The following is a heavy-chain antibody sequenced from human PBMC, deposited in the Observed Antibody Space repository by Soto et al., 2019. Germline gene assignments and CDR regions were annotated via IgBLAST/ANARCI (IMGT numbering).Heavy chain of an antibody. D-gene: IGHD6-19*01. V-gene: IGHV3-15*01. J-gene: IGHJ6*02. Sequence: EMQLVESGGGLVKPGGSLRLSCAASGFTFSNAWMNWVRQAPGKGLEWVGRIKRETDGGTTDYAAPVKGRFTISRDDSKNTLYLQMNSLRAEDTAVYYCARSFPGPHSSGCAKYYYYGMDVWGQGTTVTVSS. CDR1: GFTFSNAW. CDR2: IKRETDGGTT. CDR3: ARSFPGPHSSGCAKYYYYGMDV.